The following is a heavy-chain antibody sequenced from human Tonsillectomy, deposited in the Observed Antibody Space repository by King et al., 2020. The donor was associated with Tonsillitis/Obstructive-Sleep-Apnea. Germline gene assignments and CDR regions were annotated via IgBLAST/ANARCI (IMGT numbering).Heavy chain of an antibody. CDR3: ARAKGECGTSCYEGVFDY. Sequence: QLQESGPGLVKPSQTLSLTCTVSGGSISSDGYYWSWIRQHPGEGLEWVGVISYSGNTNYNSSLKSRVTKSVDTSKEQFSLNLNSVTAADTAVYFCARAKGECGTSCYEGVFDYWGQGTLVSVSS. V-gene: IGHV4-31*03. J-gene: IGHJ4*02. D-gene: IGHD2-2*01. CDR1: GGSISSDGYY. CDR2: ISYSGNT.